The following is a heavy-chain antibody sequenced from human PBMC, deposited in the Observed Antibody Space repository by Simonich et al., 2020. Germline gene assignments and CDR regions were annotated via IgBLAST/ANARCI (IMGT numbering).Heavy chain of an antibody. CDR1: GFTFSSYW. J-gene: IGHJ3*02. CDR2: INSDGNST. CDR3: ARDYSNYDAFDI. D-gene: IGHD4-4*01. Sequence: EVQLVESGGGLVQPGGSLRLSCAASGFTFSSYWVHWVRQAPGKGLGWDSRINSDGNSTSYADSGKGRVTISRANAKNTLYLQMNSLRAEDTAVYYCARDYSNYDAFDIWGQGTMVTVSS. V-gene: IGHV3-74*01.